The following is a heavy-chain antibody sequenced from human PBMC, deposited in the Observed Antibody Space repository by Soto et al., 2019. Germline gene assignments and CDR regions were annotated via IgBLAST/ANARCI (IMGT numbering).Heavy chain of an antibody. D-gene: IGHD2-15*01. CDR1: GYTFTSYA. Sequence: ASVKVSCKASGYTFTSYAMHWVRQAPGQRLEWMGWINADNGNTNYAQKLQGRVTMTTDTSTSTAYMELRSLRSDDTAVYYCARDGGYESYYYYMDVWGKGTTVTVSS. CDR3: ARDGGYESYYYYMDV. CDR2: INADNGNT. V-gene: IGHV1-3*01. J-gene: IGHJ6*03.